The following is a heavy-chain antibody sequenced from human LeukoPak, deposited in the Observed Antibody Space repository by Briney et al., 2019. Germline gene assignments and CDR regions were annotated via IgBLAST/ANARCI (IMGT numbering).Heavy chain of an antibody. CDR1: GGSFSNYY. Sequence: SETLSLTCAVYGGSFSNYYWSWLPQTPGKGIEWIGEINDSGRTNYNPSLMSRVTVSVDTSKNQFSSRLTSVTATDTAVYYCARRWNYGRNYYIDVWGKGATVSVSS. CDR2: INDSGRT. J-gene: IGHJ6*03. D-gene: IGHD1-7*01. V-gene: IGHV4-34*01. CDR3: ARRWNYGRNYYIDV.